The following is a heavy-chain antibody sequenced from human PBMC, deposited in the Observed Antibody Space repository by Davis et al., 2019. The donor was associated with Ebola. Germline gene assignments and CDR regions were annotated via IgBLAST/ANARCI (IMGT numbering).Heavy chain of an antibody. V-gene: IGHV4-34*01. CDR3: ARTPHFKIRDRHTVHQFDP. CDR2: TSHHPDYP. D-gene: IGHD3-3*02. J-gene: IGHJ5*02. Sequence: SQTLSLTCAVYGGSFTDYFWSWIRQPPGKGLEWIGETSHHPDYPNYSPSFGGRVTISLDVSKNQFSLGLTSVTAADTAMYYCARTPHFKIRDRHTVHQFDPWGQGTLVTVSS. CDR1: GGSFTDYF.